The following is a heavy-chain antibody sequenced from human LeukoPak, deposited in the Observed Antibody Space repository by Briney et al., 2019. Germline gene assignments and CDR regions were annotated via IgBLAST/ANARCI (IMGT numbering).Heavy chain of an antibody. CDR1: GFTFSTYW. CDR2: IKQDGSEK. J-gene: IGHJ4*02. Sequence: PGGSLRLSCAASGFTFSTYWMNWVRQAPGKGLEWVASIKQDGSEKYYVDSVEGRFTISRDNAKNSLYLQMSSLRAEDTAVYYCARDVHDFSLDYWGQGTLVTVSS. CDR3: ARDVHDFSLDY. D-gene: IGHD5/OR15-5a*01. V-gene: IGHV3-7*05.